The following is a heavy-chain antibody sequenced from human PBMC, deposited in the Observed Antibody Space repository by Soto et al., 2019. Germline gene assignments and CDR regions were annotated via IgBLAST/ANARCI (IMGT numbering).Heavy chain of an antibody. Sequence: SVKVSCKASGYTFTSYHMHWVRPAPGRGPEWMVIINPSGGSTSYAQKFQGRVTMTRDTSTSTGDRELSRLRSEDTAVYYCARDPLSHYDFWSGYYNNGMDVGGQGTTVTVSS. V-gene: IGHV1-46*01. CDR1: GYTFTSYH. J-gene: IGHJ6*01. D-gene: IGHD3-3*01. CDR3: ARDPLSHYDFWSGYYNNGMDV. CDR2: INPSGGST.